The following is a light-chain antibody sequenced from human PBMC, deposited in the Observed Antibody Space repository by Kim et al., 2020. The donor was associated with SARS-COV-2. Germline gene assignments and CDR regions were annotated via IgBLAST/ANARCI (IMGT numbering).Light chain of an antibody. J-gene: IGKJ1*01. V-gene: IGKV1-27*01. Sequence: SGSVGDRVTITCRASQGISNSLAWYQQKPGKVPKVLIYSASALQSGVPSRFSGSGSGTDFTLTISSLQPEDVATYYCQKYNAAPWTFGQGTKVEI. CDR3: QKYNAAPWT. CDR2: SAS. CDR1: QGISNS.